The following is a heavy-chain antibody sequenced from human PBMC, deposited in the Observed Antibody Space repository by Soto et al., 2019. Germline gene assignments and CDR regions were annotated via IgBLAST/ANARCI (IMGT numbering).Heavy chain of an antibody. CDR3: AKGPNGDYDSSGYYLD. CDR1: GFTFSSYA. V-gene: IGHV3-23*01. CDR2: ISGSGGST. Sequence: EVQLLESGGGLVQPGGSLRLSCAASGFTFSSYAMSWVRQAPGKGLEWVSAISGSGGSTYYADSVKGLFTISRDNSKNTLYLQMNSLRAEDTAVYYCAKGPNGDYDSSGYYLDWGQGTLVTVSS. J-gene: IGHJ4*02. D-gene: IGHD3-22*01.